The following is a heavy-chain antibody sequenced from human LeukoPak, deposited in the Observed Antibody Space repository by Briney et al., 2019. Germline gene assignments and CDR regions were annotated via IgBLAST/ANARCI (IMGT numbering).Heavy chain of an antibody. CDR3: AKVSSQEAFDY. V-gene: IGHV3-66*01. CDR1: GFTVSSNY. Sequence: GGSLRLSCAASGFTVSSNYMSWVRQAPGKGLEWVSVIYSGGSTYYADSVKGRFTISRDNSKNTLYLQMNSLRAEDTAVYYCAKVSSQEAFDYWGQGTLVTVSS. CDR2: IYSGGST. J-gene: IGHJ4*02.